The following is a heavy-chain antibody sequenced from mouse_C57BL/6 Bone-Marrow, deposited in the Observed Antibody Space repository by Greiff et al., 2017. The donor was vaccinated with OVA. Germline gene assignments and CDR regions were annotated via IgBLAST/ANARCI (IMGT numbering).Heavy chain of an antibody. V-gene: IGHV5-6*01. CDR2: ISSGGSYT. CDR1: GFTFSSYG. Sequence: EVHLVESGGDLVKPGGSLKLSCAASGFTFSSYGMSWVRQTPDKRLEWVATISSGGSYTYYPDSVKGRVTISRDNAKNTMYLQMSSLKSEDTARYYCASYWYFDVWGTGTTVTVSS. CDR3: ASYWYFDV. J-gene: IGHJ1*03.